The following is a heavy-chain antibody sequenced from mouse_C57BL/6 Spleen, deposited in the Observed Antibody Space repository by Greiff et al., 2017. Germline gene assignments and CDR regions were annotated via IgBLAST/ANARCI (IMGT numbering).Heavy chain of an antibody. J-gene: IGHJ2*01. Sequence: VQLKQPGTELVKPGASVKLSCKASGYTFTSYWMHWVKQRPGQGLEWIGNINPSDGGTNYNEKFKSKATLTVDKSSSTAYMQLISLTSEDSEVYSCARSDGSTYFDYWGQGTTLTVSS. CDR2: INPSDGGT. CDR1: GYTFTSYW. D-gene: IGHD1-1*01. CDR3: ARSDGSTYFDY. V-gene: IGHV1-53*01.